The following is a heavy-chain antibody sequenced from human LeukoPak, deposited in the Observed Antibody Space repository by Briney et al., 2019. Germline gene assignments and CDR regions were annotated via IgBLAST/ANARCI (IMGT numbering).Heavy chain of an antibody. V-gene: IGHV4-34*01. J-gene: IGHJ1*01. CDR1: GGSFSGYY. Sequence: SETLSLTCAVYGGSFSGYYWSWIRQPPGKGLEWIGEINHSGSTNYNPSLKSRVTISVDTSKNQFSLKLSSVTAADTAVYYCARGPGYCSGGSCYSEAEYFQHWGQGTLVTVSS. CDR2: INHSGST. D-gene: IGHD2-15*01. CDR3: ARGPGYCSGGSCYSEAEYFQH.